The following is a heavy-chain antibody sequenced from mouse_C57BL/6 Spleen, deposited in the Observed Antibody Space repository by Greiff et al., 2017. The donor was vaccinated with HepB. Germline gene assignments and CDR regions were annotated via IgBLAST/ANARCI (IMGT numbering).Heavy chain of an antibody. CDR3: ARDGYCGRSDGDY. J-gene: IGHJ2*01. D-gene: IGHD1-1*01. CDR2: ISYDGSN. CDR1: GYSITSGYY. V-gene: IGHV3-6*01. Sequence: EVKVEESGPGLVKPSQSLSLTCSVTGYSITSGYYWNWIRQFPGNKLEWMGYISYDGSNNYNPSLKNRISITRDTSKNQFFLKLNSVTTEDTATYYCARDGYCGRSDGDYWGQGTTLTVSS.